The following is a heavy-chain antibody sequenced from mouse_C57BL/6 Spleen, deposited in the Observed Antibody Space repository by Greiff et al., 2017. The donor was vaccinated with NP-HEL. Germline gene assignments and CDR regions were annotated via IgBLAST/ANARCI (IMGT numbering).Heavy chain of an antibody. CDR3: ARGYYGSSTYYAMDY. CDR1: GYTFTSYW. V-gene: IGHV1-64*01. Sequence: VKLQQPGAELVKPGASVKLSCKASGYTFTSYWMHWVKQRPGQGLEWIGMIHPNSGSTNYNEKFKSKATLTVDKSSSTAYMQLSSLTSEDSAVYYCARGYYGSSTYYAMDYWGQGTSVTVSS. J-gene: IGHJ4*01. CDR2: IHPNSGST. D-gene: IGHD1-1*01.